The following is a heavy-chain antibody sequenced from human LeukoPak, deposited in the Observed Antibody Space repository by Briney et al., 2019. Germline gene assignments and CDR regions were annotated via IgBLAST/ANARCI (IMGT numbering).Heavy chain of an antibody. J-gene: IGHJ4*02. D-gene: IGHD1-26*01. V-gene: IGHV1-18*01. CDR2: ISASNGNT. Sequence: ASVKVSCKSSGYTFTSYGISWVRQAPGQGLEWMGWISASNGNTDYAQKVQGRVTMTTDTATSTAYMELRSLKSDDTAVYYCARDSGSRLFDHWGQGILVTVSS. CDR3: ARDSGSRLFDH. CDR1: GYTFTSYG.